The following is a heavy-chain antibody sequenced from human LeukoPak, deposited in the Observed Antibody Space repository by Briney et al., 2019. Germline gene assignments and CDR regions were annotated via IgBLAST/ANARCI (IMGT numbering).Heavy chain of an antibody. V-gene: IGHV3-30*04. CDR1: GFTFSSYA. Sequence: GGSLRLSCAASGFTFSSYAMHWVRQAPGKGLEWVAVISYDGSNKYYADSVKGRFTISRDNSKNTLYLQMNSLRAEDAAVYYCARDPYTLLAVGGLFDYWGQGTLVTVSS. CDR2: ISYDGSNK. CDR3: ARDPYTLLAVGGLFDY. D-gene: IGHD6-19*01. J-gene: IGHJ4*02.